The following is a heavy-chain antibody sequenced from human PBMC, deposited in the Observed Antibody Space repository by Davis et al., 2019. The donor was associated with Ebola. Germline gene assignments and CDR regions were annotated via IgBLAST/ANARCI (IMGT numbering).Heavy chain of an antibody. Sequence: GESLKISCAASGFTFSSYGMHWVRQAPGKGLEWMAVISYDGSNKYYADSVKGRFTISRDNSKNTLYLQMNSLRAEDTAVYYCAKGQTYYYDSSGYYYGGGAFDIWGQGTMVTVSS. CDR1: GFTFSSYG. CDR3: AKGQTYYYDSSGYYYGGGAFDI. V-gene: IGHV3-30*18. CDR2: ISYDGSNK. D-gene: IGHD3-22*01. J-gene: IGHJ3*02.